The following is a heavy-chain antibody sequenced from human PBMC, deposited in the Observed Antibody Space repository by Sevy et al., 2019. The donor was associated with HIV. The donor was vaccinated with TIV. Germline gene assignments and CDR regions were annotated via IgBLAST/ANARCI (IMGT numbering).Heavy chain of an antibody. CDR1: GFTFSSYA. V-gene: IGHV3-23*01. D-gene: IGHD3-22*01. CDR2: LSGSGSFT. CDR3: AKEGRGEYYDSSGSFDY. J-gene: IGHJ4*02. Sequence: GGSLRLSCAASGFTFSSYAMSWVRQAPGKGLEWVSSLSGSGSFTYSEDSVKGHFTISRDNSKNTLYLQMTSLRAEDTAVYYCAKEGRGEYYDSSGSFDYWGQGTLVTVSS.